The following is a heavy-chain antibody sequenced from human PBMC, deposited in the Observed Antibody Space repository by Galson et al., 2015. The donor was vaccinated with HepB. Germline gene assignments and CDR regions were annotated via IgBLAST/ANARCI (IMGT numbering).Heavy chain of an antibody. CDR1: GFTFSSYS. D-gene: IGHD4-17*01. CDR2: ISSSSSTI. CDR3: ARDDDYGEIYYYYGTDV. J-gene: IGHJ6*02. V-gene: IGHV3-48*01. Sequence: SLRLSCAASGFTFSSYSMNWVRQAPGKGLEWVSYISSSSSTIYYADSVKGRFTISRDNAKNSLYLQMNSLRAEDTAVYYCARDDDYGEIYYYYGTDVWGQGTTVTVS.